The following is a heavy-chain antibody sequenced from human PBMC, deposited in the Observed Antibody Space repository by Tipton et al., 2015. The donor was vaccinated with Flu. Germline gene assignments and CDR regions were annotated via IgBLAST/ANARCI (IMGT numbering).Heavy chain of an antibody. CDR3: ARHTGDSVRGVIDY. J-gene: IGHJ4*02. Sequence: LRLSCAASGFTFSDYYMSWVRQAPGKGLEWIGTIYRSGSTYYNPSLKSRLTISVDTSQNQFSLRLSSVTAADTAVYYCARHTGDSVRGVIDYWGQGTLVTVSS. V-gene: IGHV4-38-2*01. D-gene: IGHD3-10*02. CDR2: IYRSGST. CDR1: GFTFSDYY.